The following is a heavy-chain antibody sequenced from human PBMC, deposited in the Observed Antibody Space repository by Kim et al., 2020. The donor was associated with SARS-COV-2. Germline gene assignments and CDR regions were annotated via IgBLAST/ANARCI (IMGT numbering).Heavy chain of an antibody. V-gene: IGHV5-51*01. D-gene: IGHD1-7*01. Sequence: GESLKISCKGSGYSFTSYWIGWVRQMPGKGLEWMGIIYPGDSDTRYSPSFQGQVTISADKSISTAYLQWSSLKASETAMYYCARLIGPRYNWNYEVPPTTGYYFDYWGQGTLVTVSS. J-gene: IGHJ4*02. CDR3: ARLIGPRYNWNYEVPPTTGYYFDY. CDR2: IYPGDSDT. CDR1: GYSFTSYW.